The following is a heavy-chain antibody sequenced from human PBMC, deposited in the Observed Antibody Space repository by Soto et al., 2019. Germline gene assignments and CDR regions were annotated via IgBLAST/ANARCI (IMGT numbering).Heavy chain of an antibody. CDR3: VTVNLVGAAYYLDY. Sequence: SETLSLTCTVSGGSIRNGDYYWGWIRQPPGKGLEWIGYVYYSGTTYSHPSLNSRVSISVDTSENQFSLRLTSVTAADTAVYYCVTVNLVGAAYYLDYWGQGTLVTVSS. CDR1: GGSIRNGDYY. J-gene: IGHJ4*02. D-gene: IGHD1-26*01. CDR2: VYYSGTT. V-gene: IGHV4-30-4*01.